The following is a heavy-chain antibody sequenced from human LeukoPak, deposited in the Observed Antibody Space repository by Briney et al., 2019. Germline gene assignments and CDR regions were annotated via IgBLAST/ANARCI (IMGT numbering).Heavy chain of an antibody. D-gene: IGHD1-26*01. CDR3: TRDSGTYNWFDP. Sequence: GGSLRLSCVASGFTFSDSAIHWVRQSSGKGLEWIGHMDKETNLYATALAASVKGRFTVYRDDSKNTAYLHMNSLKTEDTALYYCTRDSGTYNWFDPWGQGTLVTVSS. V-gene: IGHV3-73*01. J-gene: IGHJ5*02. CDR1: GFTFSDSA. CDR2: MDKETNLYAT.